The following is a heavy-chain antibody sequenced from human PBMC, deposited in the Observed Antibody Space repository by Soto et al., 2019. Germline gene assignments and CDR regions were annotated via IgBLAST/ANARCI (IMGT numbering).Heavy chain of an antibody. CDR3: ARDQTVLDY. CDR2: ISAYSGNT. Sequence: ASVKVSCKASGYTFTTYAFNWVRQAPGQGLEWMGWISAYSGNTKYAQKFQGRVTMTTDASTSTAYMEMRSLTPDDTAVYYCARDQTVLDYWGQGTLVT. J-gene: IGHJ4*02. V-gene: IGHV1-18*01. D-gene: IGHD4-4*01. CDR1: GYTFTTYA.